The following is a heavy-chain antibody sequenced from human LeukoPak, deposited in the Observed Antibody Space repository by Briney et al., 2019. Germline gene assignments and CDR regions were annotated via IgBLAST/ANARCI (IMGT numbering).Heavy chain of an antibody. CDR1: GGSFSSGSYY. Sequence: TLSLTCTVSGGSFSSGSYYWSWIRQPPGMGLEYIGSIYYSGSTYYNPSLKSRVTISVDTSKNQFSLKLSSVTAADTAVYYCARGPVVAATLSWFDPWGQGTLVTVSS. D-gene: IGHD2-15*01. V-gene: IGHV4-39*07. CDR2: IYYSGST. CDR3: ARGPVVAATLSWFDP. J-gene: IGHJ5*02.